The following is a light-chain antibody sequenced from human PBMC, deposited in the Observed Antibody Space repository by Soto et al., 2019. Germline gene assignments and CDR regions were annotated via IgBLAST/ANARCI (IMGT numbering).Light chain of an antibody. V-gene: IGKV3-11*01. Sequence: ENVLTQSPGTLSLSPGERATLSCRASQSVGTYLAWYQQKPGQAPRLLMFEASKRATGIPARFSGSGSRTDFTLTISSLETEDLAVYYCQHRSNWPSWTFGAGTKVDIK. CDR1: QSVGTY. J-gene: IGKJ1*01. CDR3: QHRSNWPSWT. CDR2: EAS.